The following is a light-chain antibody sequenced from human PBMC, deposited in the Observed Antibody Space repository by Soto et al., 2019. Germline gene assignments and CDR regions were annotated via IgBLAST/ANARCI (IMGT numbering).Light chain of an antibody. CDR1: QDIITY. CDR3: QQTYRPPLFS. Sequence: DIQLTQSPSSLSASVGDSVTITCRASQDIITYLTWYQHKPGRAPKLLVYDASSLNSGDPSRFRGSGGGREFTLTISRLQPEDFATYYCQQTYRPPLFSFGPGTTVDLK. V-gene: IGKV1-39*01. CDR2: DAS. J-gene: IGKJ3*01.